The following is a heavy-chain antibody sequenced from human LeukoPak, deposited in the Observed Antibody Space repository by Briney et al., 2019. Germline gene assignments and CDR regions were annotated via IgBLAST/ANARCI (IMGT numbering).Heavy chain of an antibody. J-gene: IGHJ4*02. CDR2: ISPNSGGT. D-gene: IGHD6-13*01. CDR1: GYTFTGYY. V-gene: IGHV1-2*02. CDR3: ARAAEEYTSTWYGTY. Sequence: ASVKVSCKASGYTFTGYYIHWVRQAPGQGLEWMGWISPNSGGTSYVQKFQGRVTMTRDTSISIAYMELTRLTSDDSAVYYCARAAEEYTSTWYGTYWGQGTLVTVSS.